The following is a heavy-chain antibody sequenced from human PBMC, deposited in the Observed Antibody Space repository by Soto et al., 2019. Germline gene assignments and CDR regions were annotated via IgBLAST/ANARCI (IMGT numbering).Heavy chain of an antibody. Sequence: SETLSLTCSVSGGSVSYKTYYWSWIRQPPGKGLEWIGEINHSGSTNYNPSLKSRVTISVDTSKNQFSLKLSSVTAADTAVYYCARAGSSRYLYYYGMDVWGQGTTVTVSS. CDR3: ARAGSSRYLYYYGMDV. D-gene: IGHD6-13*01. CDR1: GGSVSYKTYY. J-gene: IGHJ6*02. V-gene: IGHV4-34*01. CDR2: INHSGST.